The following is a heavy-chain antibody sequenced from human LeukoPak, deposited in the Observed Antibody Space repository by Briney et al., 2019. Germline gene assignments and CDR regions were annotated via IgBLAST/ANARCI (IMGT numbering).Heavy chain of an antibody. Sequence: KPSETLSLTCAVSGYSISSGYYWGWIRQPPGKGLEWIGSIYHSGSTYYNPSLKSRVTISVDTSKNQFSLKLSSVTAADTAVYYCARRPYYYYYMDVWGEGTTVTVSS. CDR2: IYHSGST. V-gene: IGHV4-38-2*01. CDR1: GYSISSGYY. J-gene: IGHJ6*03. CDR3: ARRPYYYYYMDV.